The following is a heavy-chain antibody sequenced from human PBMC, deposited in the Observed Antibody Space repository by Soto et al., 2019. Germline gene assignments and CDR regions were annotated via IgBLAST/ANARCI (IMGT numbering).Heavy chain of an antibody. CDR2: IIPIFGTA. V-gene: IGHV1-69*01. CDR3: ARGVAGTRGY. CDR1: GDTFSSYA. D-gene: IGHD6-19*01. Sequence: SVTVSCAAPGDTFSSYAVNLVRQAPGQGLEWMGGIIPIFGTANYAQKFQGRVTITADESTSTAYMELSSLRSEDTAVYYCARGVAGTRGYWGQGSPVTFSS. J-gene: IGHJ4*02.